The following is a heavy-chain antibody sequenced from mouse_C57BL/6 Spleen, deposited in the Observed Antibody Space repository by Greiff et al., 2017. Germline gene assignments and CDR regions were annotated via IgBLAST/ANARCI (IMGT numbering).Heavy chain of an antibody. Sequence: QVQLKQSGAELVRPGTSVKLSCKASGYTFTSYWMHWVKQRPGQGLEWIGVIDPSDSYTNYNQKFKGKATLTVDTSSSTAYMQLSSLTSEDSAVYYCARSEYYGSSYYFDYWGQGTTLTVSS. J-gene: IGHJ2*01. CDR3: ARSEYYGSSYYFDY. V-gene: IGHV1-59*01. D-gene: IGHD1-1*01. CDR1: GYTFTSYW. CDR2: IDPSDSYT.